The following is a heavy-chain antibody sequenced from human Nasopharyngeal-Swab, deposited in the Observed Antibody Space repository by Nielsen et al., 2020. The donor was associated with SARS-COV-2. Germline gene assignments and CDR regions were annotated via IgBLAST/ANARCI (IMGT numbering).Heavy chain of an antibody. J-gene: IGHJ3*02. CDR2: IYPGDSDT. CDR3: ATRSRRDYAFDI. CDR1: GYSFTSYW. V-gene: IGHV5-51*01. Sequence: ESLNISCKGSGYSFTSYWLGRVRQMPGKGLEWMGIIYPGDSDTRYSPSFQCQVTISADKSISTAYLQWSSLKASDTAMYYCATRSRRDYAFDIWGQRTMVTVSS. D-gene: IGHD5-24*01.